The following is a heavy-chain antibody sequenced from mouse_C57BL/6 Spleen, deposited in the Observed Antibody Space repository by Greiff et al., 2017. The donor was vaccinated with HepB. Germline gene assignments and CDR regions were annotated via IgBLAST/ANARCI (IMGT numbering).Heavy chain of an antibody. Sequence: EVQLVESGGGLVKPGGSLKLSCAASGFTFRDYGMHWVRQAPEKGLEWVAYISSGSSTIYYADTVKGRFTISRDNAKNTLFLQMTSLRSEDTAMYYCARTDYYGSKAYWGQGTLVTVSA. CDR3: ARTDYYGSKAY. CDR1: GFTFRDYG. V-gene: IGHV5-17*01. J-gene: IGHJ3*01. D-gene: IGHD1-1*01. CDR2: ISSGSSTI.